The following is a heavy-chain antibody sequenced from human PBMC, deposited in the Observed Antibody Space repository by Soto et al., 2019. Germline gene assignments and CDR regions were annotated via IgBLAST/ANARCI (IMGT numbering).Heavy chain of an antibody. V-gene: IGHV1-18*04. CDR1: GYTFTSYG. CDR2: ISAYNGNT. Sequence: QVQLVQSGAEVKKPGASVKVSCKASGYTFTSYGISWVRQSPGQGLEWMGWISAYNGNTNYAQKLQGRVTMTTDTSTRTAYMELRSLRSDDTAVYYCARVPYDSSGYSFSAFDIWGQGTMVTVSS. CDR3: ARVPYDSSGYSFSAFDI. J-gene: IGHJ3*02. D-gene: IGHD3-22*01.